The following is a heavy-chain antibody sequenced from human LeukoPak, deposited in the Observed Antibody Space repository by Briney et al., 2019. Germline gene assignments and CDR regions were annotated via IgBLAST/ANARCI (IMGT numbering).Heavy chain of an antibody. D-gene: IGHD3-22*01. Sequence: ASVKVSCKASGYTFTSYYMHWVRQAPGQGLEWMGWINPNSGGTNYAQKFQGRVTMTRDTSISTAYLQWSSLKASDTAMYYCARRASSGYYFNWGQGTLVTVSS. CDR3: ARRASSGYYFN. V-gene: IGHV1-2*02. J-gene: IGHJ4*02. CDR1: GYTFTSYY. CDR2: INPNSGGT.